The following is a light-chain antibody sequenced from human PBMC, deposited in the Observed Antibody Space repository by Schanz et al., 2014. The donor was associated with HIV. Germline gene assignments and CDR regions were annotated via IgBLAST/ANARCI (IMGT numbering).Light chain of an antibody. CDR1: SSDVGSYKL. V-gene: IGLV2-23*02. J-gene: IGLJ2*01. Sequence: QSALTQPASVSGSPGQSITISCTGTSSDVGSYKLVSWYQQHPGKAPKVMIYEVSKRPSGVSNRFSGSKSGNTASLTISGLQAEDEADYYCCSYAGSSTLVFGGGTKLTVL. CDR3: CSYAGSSTLV. CDR2: EVS.